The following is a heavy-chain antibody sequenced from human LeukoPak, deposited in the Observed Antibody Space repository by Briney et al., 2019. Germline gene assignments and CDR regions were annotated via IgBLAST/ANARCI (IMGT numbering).Heavy chain of an antibody. D-gene: IGHD2-2*01. Sequence: GSVKVSCKASGGTFSSYAISWVRQAPGQGLEWMGVINPSGGSTSYAQKFQGRVTMTRDTSTSTVYMELSSLRSEDTAVYYCARDGGGIVVVPAAPDYWGQGTLVTVSS. CDR3: ARDGGGIVVVPAAPDY. CDR1: GGTFSSYA. CDR2: INPSGGST. V-gene: IGHV1-46*01. J-gene: IGHJ4*02.